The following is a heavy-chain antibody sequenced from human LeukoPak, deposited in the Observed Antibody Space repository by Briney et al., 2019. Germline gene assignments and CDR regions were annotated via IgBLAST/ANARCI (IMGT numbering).Heavy chain of an antibody. CDR1: GFTFSSYG. J-gene: IGHJ4*02. CDR2: IWYDGSNK. Sequence: PGGSLRLSCAASGFTFSSYGMHWVRQAPGKGLEWVAVIWYDGSNKYYADSVKGRFTISRDNSKNTLYLQMNSLRAEDTAVYYCAKALRGYYLFDSWGPGTLVTVSS. CDR3: AKALRGYYLFDS. V-gene: IGHV3-33*06. D-gene: IGHD3-22*01.